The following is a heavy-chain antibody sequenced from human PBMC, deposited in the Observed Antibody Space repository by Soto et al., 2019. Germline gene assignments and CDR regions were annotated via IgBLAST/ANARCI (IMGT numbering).Heavy chain of an antibody. D-gene: IGHD3-22*01. CDR1: GFTFSSYA. J-gene: IGHJ4*02. V-gene: IGHV3-23*01. CDR2: ISGSGGST. CDR3: AKDSGHDSSGYPLVFDY. Sequence: GSLRLSCAASGFTFSSYAMSWVRQAPGKGLEWVSAISGSGGSTYYADSVKGRFTISRDNSKNTLYLQMNSLRAEDTAVYYCAKDSGHDSSGYPLVFDYWGQGTLVTVSS.